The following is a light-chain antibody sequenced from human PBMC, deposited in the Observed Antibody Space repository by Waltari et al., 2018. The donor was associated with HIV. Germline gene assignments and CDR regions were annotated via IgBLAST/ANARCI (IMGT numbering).Light chain of an antibody. J-gene: IGKJ4*01. CDR3: QQYHKWPLT. V-gene: IGKV3-15*01. CDR1: QSVNNN. CDR2: GAS. Sequence: EIVMTQSPATLSVSPGERATLSCRASQSVNNNLAWYQQKPGQAPRLLISGASTRATGVPARLSGSGSGTDFTLTISSLQSEDFGIYYCQQYHKWPLTFGGGTKVEIK.